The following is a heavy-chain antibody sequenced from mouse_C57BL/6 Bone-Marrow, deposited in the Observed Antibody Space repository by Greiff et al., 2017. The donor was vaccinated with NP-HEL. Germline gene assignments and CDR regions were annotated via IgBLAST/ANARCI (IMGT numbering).Heavy chain of an antibody. J-gene: IGHJ1*03. CDR3: ARWWLWYFDV. D-gene: IGHD1-1*02. CDR2: INPSSGYT. CDR1: GYTFTSYT. V-gene: IGHV1-4*01. Sequence: QVQLKESGAELARPGASVKMSCKASGYTFTSYTMHWVNQRPGQGLEWIGYINPSSGYTKYNQKFKDKATLTADKSSSTAYMQLSSLTSEDSAVYYCARWWLWYFDVWGTGTTVTVSS.